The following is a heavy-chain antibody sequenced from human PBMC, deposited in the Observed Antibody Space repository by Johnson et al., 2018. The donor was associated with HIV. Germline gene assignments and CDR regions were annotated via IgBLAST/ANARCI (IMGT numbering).Heavy chain of an antibody. D-gene: IGHD6-13*01. Sequence: VQLVESGGGLIQPGGSLRLSCAASGFTVSSNYMSWVRQAPGKGLEWVSVIYSGGSTYYADSVKGRFTISRDNSKNTLYVQMNSLRAEDTAVYYCAKSIAAAGTNAFDIWGQGTMVTVSS. V-gene: IGHV3-53*01. CDR2: IYSGGST. CDR3: AKSIAAAGTNAFDI. CDR1: GFTVSSNY. J-gene: IGHJ3*02.